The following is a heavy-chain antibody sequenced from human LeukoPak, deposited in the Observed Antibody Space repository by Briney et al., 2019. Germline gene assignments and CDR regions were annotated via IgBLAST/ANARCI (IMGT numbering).Heavy chain of an antibody. CDR3: ARDQRGGGSSWLGWFDP. V-gene: IGHV4-59*12. Sequence: SETLSLTCTVSGGSISSYYWSWIRQPPGKGLEWIGYIYYSGSTNYNPSLKSRVTMSVDTSKNQFSLKLSSVTAADTAVYYCARDQRGGGSSWLGWFDPWGQGTLVTVSS. CDR2: IYYSGST. J-gene: IGHJ5*02. CDR1: GGSISSYY. D-gene: IGHD6-13*01.